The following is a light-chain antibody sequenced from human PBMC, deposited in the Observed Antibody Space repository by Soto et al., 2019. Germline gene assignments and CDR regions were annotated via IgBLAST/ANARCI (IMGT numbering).Light chain of an antibody. Sequence: EIVLTQSPGTLSLSPGERATLSCRASQSVSNNYLAWYQQKPGQAPRLLIYGASNTATCIPDRFSGSGSGTDFTLTISRLEPEDFAVYYCQQYGSSGTFGQGTKVETK. CDR2: GAS. CDR1: QSVSNNY. J-gene: IGKJ1*01. V-gene: IGKV3-20*01. CDR3: QQYGSSGT.